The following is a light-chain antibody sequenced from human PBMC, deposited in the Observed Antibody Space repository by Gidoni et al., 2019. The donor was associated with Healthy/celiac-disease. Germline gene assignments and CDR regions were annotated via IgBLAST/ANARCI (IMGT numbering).Light chain of an antibody. CDR2: AAS. CDR3: QQSYSTPLFT. J-gene: IGKJ3*01. CDR1: QSISSY. Sequence: DNQMTQAPSSLSASVGDRVTITCRASQSISSYLNWYQQKPGKAPKLLIYAASSLQSGVPSRFSGSGSGTDFTLTISSLQPEDFATYYCQQSYSTPLFTFGPGTQVDIK. V-gene: IGKV1-39*01.